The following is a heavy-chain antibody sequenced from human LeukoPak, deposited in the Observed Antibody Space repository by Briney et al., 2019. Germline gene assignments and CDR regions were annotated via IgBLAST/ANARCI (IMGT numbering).Heavy chain of an antibody. CDR3: AKLQTAVVPAATLGFDS. V-gene: IGHV3-7*03. CDR2: IKHDGSEK. D-gene: IGHD2-2*01. J-gene: IGHJ4*02. CDR1: GFTFSRYW. Sequence: PGGSLRLSCAASGFTFSRYWMNWVRQAPGKGLEWVANIKHDGSEKYYVDSVKGRFSVSRDNTKNTFHLQMNSLRAEDTAIYYCAKLQTAVVPAATLGFDSWGKGTLVTVSS.